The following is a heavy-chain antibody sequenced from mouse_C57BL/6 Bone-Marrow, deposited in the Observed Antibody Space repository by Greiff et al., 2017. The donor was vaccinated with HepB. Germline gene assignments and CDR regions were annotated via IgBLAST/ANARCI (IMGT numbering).Heavy chain of an antibody. J-gene: IGHJ2*01. D-gene: IGHD1-1*01. V-gene: IGHV2-2*01. CDR1: GFSLTSYG. Sequence: VQLKESGPGLVQPSQSLSITCTVSGFSLTSYGVHWVRQSPGKGLEWLGVIWSGGSTDYNAAFISRLSISKDNSKSQVFFKMNSLQADDTAIYYCARNRDYYGSSSAYYFDYWGQGTTLTVSS. CDR2: IWSGGST. CDR3: ARNRDYYGSSSAYYFDY.